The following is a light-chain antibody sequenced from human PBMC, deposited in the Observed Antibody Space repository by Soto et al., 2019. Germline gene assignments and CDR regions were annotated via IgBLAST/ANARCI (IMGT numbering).Light chain of an antibody. Sequence: DIQMTQSPSSVSASVGDRVTITCRASQIINKWLAWYQQKPGKAPTLLIYAASTLQSGVPSRFSGSGSGSDFTLTISSLQPEDFATYYRQQANSFPFTFGPGTKVDIK. J-gene: IGKJ3*01. CDR1: QIINKW. V-gene: IGKV1-12*02. CDR3: QQANSFPFT. CDR2: AAS.